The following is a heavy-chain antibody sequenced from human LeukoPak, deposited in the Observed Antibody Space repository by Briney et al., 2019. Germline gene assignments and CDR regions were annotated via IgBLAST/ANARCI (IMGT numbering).Heavy chain of an antibody. CDR1: GFTFSTYA. V-gene: IGHV3-30-3*01. CDR3: ARTTTPHYYGSGSYTLGY. J-gene: IGHJ4*02. D-gene: IGHD3-10*01. CDR2: ISYDGSNK. Sequence: GGSLRLSCAASGFTFSTYAMHWVRQGPGKGLEWVAVISYDGSNKFYADSVKGRFTISRDNSKNTLYLQMSSLSAEDTAVYYCARTTTPHYYGSGSYTLGYWGQGTLVTVPS.